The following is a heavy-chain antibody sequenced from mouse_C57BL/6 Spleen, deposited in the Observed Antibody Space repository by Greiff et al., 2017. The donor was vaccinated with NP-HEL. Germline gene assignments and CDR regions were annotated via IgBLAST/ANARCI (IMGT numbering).Heavy chain of an antibody. Sequence: VQLQQSGPELVKPGASVKISCKASGYTFTDYYMNWVKQSHGKSLEWIGDINPNNGGTSYNQKFKGKATLTVDKSSSTAYMELRSLTSEDSAVYYCARKYWGSSSFDYWGQGTTLTVSS. CDR1: GYTFTDYY. V-gene: IGHV1-26*01. J-gene: IGHJ2*01. CDR3: ARKYWGSSSFDY. CDR2: INPNNGGT. D-gene: IGHD1-1*01.